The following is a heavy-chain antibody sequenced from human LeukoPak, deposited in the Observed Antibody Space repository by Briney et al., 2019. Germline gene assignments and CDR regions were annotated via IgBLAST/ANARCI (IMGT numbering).Heavy chain of an antibody. CDR3: ARESYSARFDY. Sequence: GGSLRLSCAAPGITFSDYSMNWVRRAPGKGLEWVSFISSGGTIIYYTDSVKGRFTISRDNAKNSLYLQMNSLRAEDTAVYYCARESYSARFDYWGQGTLVTVSS. D-gene: IGHD2-21*01. V-gene: IGHV3-48*04. CDR1: GITFSDYS. CDR2: ISSGGTII. J-gene: IGHJ4*02.